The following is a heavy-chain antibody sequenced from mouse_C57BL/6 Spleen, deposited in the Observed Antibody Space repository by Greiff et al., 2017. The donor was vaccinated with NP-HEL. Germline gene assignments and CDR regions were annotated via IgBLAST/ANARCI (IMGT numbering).Heavy chain of an antibody. D-gene: IGHD1-1*01. CDR3: AKSLYYCGSSWYFDV. Sequence: VQLQQSVAELVRPGASVKLSCTASGFNIKNTYMHWVKQRPEQGLEWIGRIDPANGNTKYAPKFQGKATITADTSSNTAYLQLSSLTSEDTAIYYCAKSLYYCGSSWYFDVWGTGTTVTVSS. CDR2: IDPANGNT. V-gene: IGHV14-3*01. J-gene: IGHJ1*03. CDR1: GFNIKNTY.